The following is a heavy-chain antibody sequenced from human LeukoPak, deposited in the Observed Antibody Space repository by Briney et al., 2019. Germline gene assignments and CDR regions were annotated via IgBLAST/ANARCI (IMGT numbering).Heavy chain of an antibody. D-gene: IGHD4-17*01. CDR3: ARDMGIYTNYGAY. Sequence: GGSLRLSCAASGFIFSKYWMTWVRQPPGKGLEWVANIKGDGSEDEYLDSVKGRFTISRDNAQNSLFLQMDNLRGEDTAVYYCARDMGIYTNYGAYWGQGTLVTVSS. V-gene: IGHV3-7*01. J-gene: IGHJ4*02. CDR1: GFIFSKYW. CDR2: IKGDGSED.